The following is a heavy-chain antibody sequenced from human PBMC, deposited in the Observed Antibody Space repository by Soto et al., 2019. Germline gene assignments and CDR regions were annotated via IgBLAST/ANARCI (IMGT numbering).Heavy chain of an antibody. CDR1: GGSISSYY. CDR3: TGSGSYTTAGYGMDV. D-gene: IGHD1-26*01. Sequence: QVQLQESGPGLVKPSETLSLTCTVSGGSISSYYWSWIRQPPGKGLEWIGYIYYSGSTNYNSSLKSRVTISLDTSRNQFSLKLSSVTAADTAVYYCTGSGSYTTAGYGMDVWGQGTTVTVSS. J-gene: IGHJ6*02. V-gene: IGHV4-59*01. CDR2: IYYSGST.